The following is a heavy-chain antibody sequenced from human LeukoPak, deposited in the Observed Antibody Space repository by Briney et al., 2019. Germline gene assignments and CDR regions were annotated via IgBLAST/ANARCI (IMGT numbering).Heavy chain of an antibody. Sequence: SETLSLTCTVAGASINAFYWSWIRQPAGKGLEWIGRSYTSGDTIYNPSLKSRVTMSVDRSKNQVSLKVISLTAADTAVYYCANTSSGSYGGWFDPWGQGTLVTVSS. CDR2: SYTSGDT. J-gene: IGHJ5*02. CDR3: ANTSSGSYGGWFDP. D-gene: IGHD1-26*01. CDR1: GASINAFY. V-gene: IGHV4-4*07.